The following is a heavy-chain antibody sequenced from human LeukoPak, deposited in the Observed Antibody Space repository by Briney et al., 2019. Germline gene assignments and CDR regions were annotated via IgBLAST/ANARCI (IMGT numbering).Heavy chain of an antibody. CDR2: INHSGST. CDR3: ARVLKDYDFWSGYYTGWSDP. CDR1: GGSISSYY. Sequence: SETLSLTCTVSGGSISSYYWSWIRQPAGKGLERIGEINHSGSTNYNPSLKSRVTISVDTSKNQFSLKLSSVTAADTAVYYCARVLKDYDFWSGYYTGWSDPWGQGTLVTVSS. V-gene: IGHV4-34*01. D-gene: IGHD3-3*01. J-gene: IGHJ5*02.